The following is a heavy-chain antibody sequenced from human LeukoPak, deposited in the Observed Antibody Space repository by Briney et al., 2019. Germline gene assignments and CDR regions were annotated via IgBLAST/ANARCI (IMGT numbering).Heavy chain of an antibody. V-gene: IGHV4-34*01. Sequence: SETLSLTCAVYGGSFSGYYWSWIRQPPGKGLEWIGEINHSGSTNYNPSLKSRVTISVDTSKNQFSLKLSSVTAADTAVYYCTLRSGSFNYWGQGTLVTVSS. CDR1: GGSFSGYY. CDR3: TLRSGSFNY. CDR2: INHSGST. D-gene: IGHD3-10*01. J-gene: IGHJ4*02.